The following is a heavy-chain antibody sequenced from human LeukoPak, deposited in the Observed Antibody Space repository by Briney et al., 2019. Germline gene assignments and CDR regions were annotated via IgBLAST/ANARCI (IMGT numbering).Heavy chain of an antibody. J-gene: IGHJ5*02. CDR1: GYSISSGYY. D-gene: IGHD6-13*01. Sequence: PSETLSLTCTVSGYSISSGYYWGWIRQPPGKGLEWIGSIYHSGTTYYNPSLKSRVTISVDTSKNQFSLKLRSVTAADTAVYYCAREKFGQQHLLRWFDPWGQGTLVTVSS. V-gene: IGHV4-38-2*02. CDR3: AREKFGQQHLLRWFDP. CDR2: IYHSGTT.